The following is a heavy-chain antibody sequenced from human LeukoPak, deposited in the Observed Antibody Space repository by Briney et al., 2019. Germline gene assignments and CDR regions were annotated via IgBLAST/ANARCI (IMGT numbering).Heavy chain of an antibody. CDR3: TRDPECSSTSCLDAFDI. CDR1: GFTFSNYW. V-gene: IGHV3-7*01. CDR2: MNQDGSKA. J-gene: IGHJ3*02. D-gene: IGHD2-2*01. Sequence: GGSLRLSCAASGFTFSNYWMTWVRQAPRTRVKWVTNMNQDGSKAYYVDSVKGRFTVSRDNAKNSLYLQMNSLRADDTALYYCTRDPECSSTSCLDAFDIWGQGTMVTVSS.